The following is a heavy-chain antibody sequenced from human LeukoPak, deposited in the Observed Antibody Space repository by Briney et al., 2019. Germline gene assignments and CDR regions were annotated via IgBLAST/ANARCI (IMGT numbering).Heavy chain of an antibody. V-gene: IGHV3-30*18. D-gene: IGHD6-13*01. CDR1: GFTFSNYG. CDR3: AKEFTSYTSGWFFQH. CDR2: ISYDGRTT. Sequence: QPGRSLLLSCAASGFTFSNYGMQWVRQAPGKGLEWLAVISYDGRTTFYADSVKGRFTISRDNSKNTVDLQMSSLRAEDTAVYYCAKEFTSYTSGWFFQHWGQGALVTVSS. J-gene: IGHJ1*01.